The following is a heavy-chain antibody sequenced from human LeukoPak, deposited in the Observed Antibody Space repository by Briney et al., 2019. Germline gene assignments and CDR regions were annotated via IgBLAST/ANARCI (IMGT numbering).Heavy chain of an antibody. CDR2: ISSSGSTI. Sequence: PGGSLRLSCAASGFTFSSYEMNWVRQAPGKGLEWVSYISSSGSTIYYADSVKGRFTISRDNAKTSLYLQMNSLRAEDTAVYYCARDSWTDYYGSGSPSDGMDVWGQGTTVTVSS. CDR3: ARDSWTDYYGSGSPSDGMDV. V-gene: IGHV3-48*03. D-gene: IGHD3-10*01. J-gene: IGHJ6*02. CDR1: GFTFSSYE.